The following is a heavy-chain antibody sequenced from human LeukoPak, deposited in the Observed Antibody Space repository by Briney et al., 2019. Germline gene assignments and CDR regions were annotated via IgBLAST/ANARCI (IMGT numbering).Heavy chain of an antibody. V-gene: IGHV4-59*01. CDR3: ARAVCRYGANDY. CDR2: IYYSGSA. Sequence: SETLSLTCTVSGGSISSYYWSWIRQPPGKGLEGIGYIYYSGSANYNPSLKGRVTISVDTSKNQFSLKLSSVTAADTAVYYCARAVCRYGANDYWGQGTLVTVSS. J-gene: IGHJ4*02. D-gene: IGHD1-26*01. CDR1: GGSISSYY.